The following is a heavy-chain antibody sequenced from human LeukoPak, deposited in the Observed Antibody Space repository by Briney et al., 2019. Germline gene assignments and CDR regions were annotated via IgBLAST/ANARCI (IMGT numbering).Heavy chain of an antibody. V-gene: IGHV1-69*13. CDR2: IIPIFGTA. D-gene: IGHD2-15*01. J-gene: IGHJ6*03. CDR1: GGTFSSYA. CDR3: ARDLGTRYRSGGSCYYYYMDV. Sequence: SVKVSCKASGGTFSSYAISWVRQAPGQGLEWMGGIIPIFGTANYAQKFQGRVTITADESTGTAYMELSSLRSEDTAVYYCARDLGTRYRSGGSCYYYYMDVWGEGTTVTVSS.